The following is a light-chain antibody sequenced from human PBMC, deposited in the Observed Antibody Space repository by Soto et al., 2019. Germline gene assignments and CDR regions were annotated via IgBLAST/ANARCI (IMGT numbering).Light chain of an antibody. CDR1: QSFRGL. J-gene: IGKJ5*01. CDR3: QQYGSSEII. CDR2: ATS. V-gene: IGKV3-20*01. Sequence: EVVLTQSPVTLSLSPGERATLSCRASQSFRGLLAWYQQKPGQAPSLLIYATSSRATGIPDRFSGSGSGTDFSLTISRLEPEDFAVFYCQQYGSSEIIFGQGTRLEIK.